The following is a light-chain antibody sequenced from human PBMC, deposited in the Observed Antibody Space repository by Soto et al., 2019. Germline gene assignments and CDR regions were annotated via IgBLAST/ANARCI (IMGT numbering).Light chain of an antibody. CDR1: QGIRND. CDR3: QQSNSYPWT. J-gene: IGKJ1*01. V-gene: IGKV1-17*01. Sequence: DIQLSQSPSTLSAYVGDKVTITCRASQGIRNDLSWYQQKPGNAPKRLIYSASSLQSGVPSRFSGSGSGTEFTLTISSLQPDDFATYYCQQSNSYPWTFGQGTKV. CDR2: SAS.